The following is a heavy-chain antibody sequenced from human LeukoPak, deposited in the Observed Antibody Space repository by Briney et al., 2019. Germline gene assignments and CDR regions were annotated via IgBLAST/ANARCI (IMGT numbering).Heavy chain of an antibody. CDR1: GYTFTSYG. CDR3: ARAVYYDSSLDY. Sequence: ASVKVSCKASGYTFTSYGISWVRQAPGQGLEWMGWMNPNSGNTGYAQKFQGRVTMTRNTSISTAYMELSSLRSEDTAVYYCARAVYYDSSLDYWGQGTLVTVSS. CDR2: MNPNSGNT. V-gene: IGHV1-8*02. J-gene: IGHJ4*02. D-gene: IGHD3-22*01.